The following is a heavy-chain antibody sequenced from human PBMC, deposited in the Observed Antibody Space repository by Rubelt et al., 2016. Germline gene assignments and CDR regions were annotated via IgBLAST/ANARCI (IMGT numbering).Heavy chain of an antibody. CDR2: VYSDGSA. J-gene: IGHJ5*02. D-gene: IGHD2-2*01. Sequence: QVQMQESGPGLVQPSETLSLTCKVSGDSIRNFYWSWIRQSAGKGLEWIGRVYSDGSANSNPSLKSRVTMAVATSKNYFSLKLSAVTAADTAVYYCARVIVPVSAATPRWFDPWGQGILVTVSS. V-gene: IGHV4-4*07. CDR3: ARVIVPVSAATPRWFDP. CDR1: GDSIRNFY.